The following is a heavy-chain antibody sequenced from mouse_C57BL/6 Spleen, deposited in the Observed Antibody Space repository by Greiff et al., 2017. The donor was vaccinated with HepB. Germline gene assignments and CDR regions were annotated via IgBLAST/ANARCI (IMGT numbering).Heavy chain of an antibody. CDR3: ARYSYYKGSSDDYAMDY. CDR1: GYTFTGYW. V-gene: IGHV1-72*01. CDR2: IDPNSGGT. Sequence: QVQLQQPGAELVKPGASVKLSCKASGYTFTGYWMHWVKQRPGQGLEWIGRIDPNSGGTKYNEKFKSKATLTVDKPSSTAYMQLSSLTSEDSAVYYCARYSYYKGSSDDYAMDYWGQGTSVTVSS. D-gene: IGHD1-1*01. J-gene: IGHJ4*01.